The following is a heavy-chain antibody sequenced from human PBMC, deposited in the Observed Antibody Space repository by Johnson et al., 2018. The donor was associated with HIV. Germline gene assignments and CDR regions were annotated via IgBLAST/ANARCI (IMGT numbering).Heavy chain of an antibody. Sequence: QVQLVESGGGVVQPGRSLRLSCAASGFTFSSYAMHWVRQAPGKGLEWVAVISYDGSYKYYADSVKGRLTISRDNSKNTLYLQMNSLRAEDTAVYYCASGLSIVGATRIAFDIWGQGTMVTVSS. J-gene: IGHJ3*02. D-gene: IGHD1-26*01. CDR2: ISYDGSYK. CDR3: ASGLSIVGATRIAFDI. CDR1: GFTFSSYA. V-gene: IGHV3-30*04.